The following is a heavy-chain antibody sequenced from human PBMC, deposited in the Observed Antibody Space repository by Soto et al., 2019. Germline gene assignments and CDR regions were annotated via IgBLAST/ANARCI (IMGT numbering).Heavy chain of an antibody. D-gene: IGHD5-18*01. J-gene: IGHJ6*02. CDR3: AGGQLPWDYHSYGMDV. CDR2: ISNDAVHT. Sequence: EVQLVESGGGLVQPGGSLRLSCVASGFTFTNYCMHWVRQAPGKGLEYLSAISNDAVHTYYANSVKDRFTISRDNSKDTLYRHMGSLRPEDMAVYYCAGGQLPWDYHSYGMDVWGQGTTVTVSS. V-gene: IGHV3-64*01. CDR1: GFTFTNYC.